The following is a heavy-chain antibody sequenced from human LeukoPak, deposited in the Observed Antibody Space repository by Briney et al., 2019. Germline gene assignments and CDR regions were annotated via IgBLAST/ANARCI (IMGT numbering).Heavy chain of an antibody. V-gene: IGHV3-53*01. Sequence: GSLRLSSAASGFTVSSNYMSWVRQAPGKGLEWVSVIYIGGSTYYANSVKGRFTISRDNSKNTLYLQLNSLRADDTAVYYCARANVVAAGTFDYWGQGTLVTVSS. J-gene: IGHJ4*02. D-gene: IGHD6-13*01. CDR2: IYIGGST. CDR3: ARANVVAAGTFDY. CDR1: GFTVSSNY.